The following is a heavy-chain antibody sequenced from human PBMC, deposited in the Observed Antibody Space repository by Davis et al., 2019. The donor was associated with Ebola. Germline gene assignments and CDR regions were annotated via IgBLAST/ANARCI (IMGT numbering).Heavy chain of an antibody. CDR2: INDDGSRA. CDR3: AKRLAVPGPYFDY. CDR1: GFTFSNYW. J-gene: IGHJ4*02. V-gene: IGHV3-74*01. D-gene: IGHD6-19*01. Sequence: PGGSLRLSCAASGFTFSNYWIHWVRLAPGKGPVWVSGINDDGSRAAYADSVKGRFTVSRDNAKNTVYLQMNSLRAEDTAVYFCAKRLAVPGPYFDYWGQGTLATVSS.